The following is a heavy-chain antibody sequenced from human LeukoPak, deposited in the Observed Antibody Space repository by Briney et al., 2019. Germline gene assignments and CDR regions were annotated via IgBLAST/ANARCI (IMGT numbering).Heavy chain of an antibody. V-gene: IGHV3-23*01. Sequence: GGSLRLSCAASGFTFSSYAMSWVRQAPGKGLEWVSTISGSGGSTYYTDSVKGRFTISRDNSKNTLYLQMNSLRAEDTAVYYCANLGEWLLYRVVVGYMDVWGKGTTVTISS. CDR1: GFTFSSYA. CDR3: ANLGEWLLYRVVVGYMDV. D-gene: IGHD3-3*01. J-gene: IGHJ6*03. CDR2: ISGSGGST.